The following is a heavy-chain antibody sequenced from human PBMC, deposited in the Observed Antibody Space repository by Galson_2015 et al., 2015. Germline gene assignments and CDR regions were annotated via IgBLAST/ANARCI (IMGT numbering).Heavy chain of an antibody. V-gene: IGHV5-51*01. CDR2: IYPGDSDT. CDR1: GYSFTSYW. J-gene: IGHJ4*02. D-gene: IGHD6-19*01. Sequence: QSGAEVKKPGESLKISCKGSGYSFTSYWIGWVRQMPGKGLGWMGIIYPGDSDTRYSPSFQGQVTISADKSISTAYLQWSSLKASDTAMYYCARLKEGVAGIVPPDYWGQGTLVTVSS. CDR3: ARLKEGVAGIVPPDY.